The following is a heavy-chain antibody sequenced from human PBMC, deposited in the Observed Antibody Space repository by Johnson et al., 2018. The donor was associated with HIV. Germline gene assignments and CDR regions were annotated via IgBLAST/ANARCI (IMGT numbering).Heavy chain of an antibody. Sequence: QEQLVESGGVVVQPGGSLRLSCAASGFTFSDYYMSWIRQAPGKGLEWVSYISSSGSTIYYADSVKGRFTISRDNAKNSLYLQMNSLRAEDTAVYYCAKERKAPRAFDIWGQGTMVTVSS. CDR1: GFTFSDYY. J-gene: IGHJ3*02. V-gene: IGHV3-11*04. CDR2: ISSSGSTI. CDR3: AKERKAPRAFDI. D-gene: IGHD1-14*01.